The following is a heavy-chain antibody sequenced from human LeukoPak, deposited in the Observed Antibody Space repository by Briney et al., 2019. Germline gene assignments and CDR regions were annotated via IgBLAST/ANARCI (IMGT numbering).Heavy chain of an antibody. V-gene: IGHV4-34*01. J-gene: IGHJ5*02. CDR2: INHSGST. Sequence: SETLSLTCAVYGGSLSGYYWSWIRQPPGKGLEWIGEINHSGSTNYNPSLKSRVTISVDTSKNQFSLKLSSVTAADTAVYYCARGGVYDFWTYNWFDPWGQGTLVTVSS. CDR3: ARGGVYDFWTYNWFDP. CDR1: GGSLSGYY. D-gene: IGHD3-3*01.